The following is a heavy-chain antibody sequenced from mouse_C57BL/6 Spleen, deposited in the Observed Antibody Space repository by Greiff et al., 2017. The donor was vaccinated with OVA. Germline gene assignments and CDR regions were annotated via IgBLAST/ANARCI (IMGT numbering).Heavy chain of an antibody. J-gene: IGHJ1*03. CDR3: ASSLYYTWYFDV. CDR2: ISSGSSTI. D-gene: IGHD2-1*01. Sequence: EVHLVESGGGLVKPGGSLKLSCAASGFTFSDYGMHWVRQAPEKGLEWVAYISSGSSTIYYADTVKGRFTISRDNAKNTLFLQMTSLRSEDTAMYYCASSLYYTWYFDVWGTGTTVTVSS. CDR1: GFTFSDYG. V-gene: IGHV5-17*01.